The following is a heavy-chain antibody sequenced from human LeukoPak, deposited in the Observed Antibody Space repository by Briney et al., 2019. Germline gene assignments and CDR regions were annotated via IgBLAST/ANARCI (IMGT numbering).Heavy chain of an antibody. CDR1: GGSISSYY. CDR3: ARHGGWYHNYYYYYGMDV. J-gene: IGHJ6*02. D-gene: IGHD6-19*01. V-gene: IGHV4-59*08. Sequence: SETLSLTCTVSGGSISSYYWSWIRQPPGEGLEWIGYIYYSGSTNYNPSLKSRVTISVDTSKNQFSLKLSSVTAADTAVYYCARHGGWYHNYYYYYGMDVWGQGTTVTVSS. CDR2: IYYSGST.